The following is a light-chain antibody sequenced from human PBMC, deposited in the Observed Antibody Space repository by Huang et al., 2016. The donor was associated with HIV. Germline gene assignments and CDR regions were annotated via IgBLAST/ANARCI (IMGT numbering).Light chain of an antibody. J-gene: IGKJ4*01. V-gene: IGKV1-39*01. Sequence: DIQMTQSPSSLSASVGDRVTITCRASQSISHYLNWYQQKPGKAPKLLIYAAFILQSGGPSRFSGSGSGTDFTLTISSLQPEDFATYSCQQTYSTPLTFGGGTKVEIK. CDR2: AAF. CDR3: QQTYSTPLT. CDR1: QSISHY.